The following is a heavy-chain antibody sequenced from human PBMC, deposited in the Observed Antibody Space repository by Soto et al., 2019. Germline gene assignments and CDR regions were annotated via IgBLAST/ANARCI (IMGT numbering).Heavy chain of an antibody. CDR2: MYYSGSA. J-gene: IGHJ4*02. Sequence: QVQLQESGPGLVRPSETLSLTCTVSGGSISSYYWSWIRQPPGKGLEWIGYMYYSGSANYNPSLKSRVTISVDTSKNQFSLKLSSATAADTAVYYCARNYGGNVDYWGQGTLVTVSS. V-gene: IGHV4-59*08. D-gene: IGHD4-17*01. CDR3: ARNYGGNVDY. CDR1: GGSISSYY.